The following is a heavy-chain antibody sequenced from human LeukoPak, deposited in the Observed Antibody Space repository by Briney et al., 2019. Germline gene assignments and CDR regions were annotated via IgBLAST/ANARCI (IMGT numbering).Heavy chain of an antibody. V-gene: IGHV1-69*04. D-gene: IGHD3-3*01. CDR1: GGTFSSYT. CDR2: IIPILGIA. Sequence: SVKVSCKASGGTFSSYTISWVRQAPGQGLEWMGMIIPILGIANYAQKFQGIVTITADKSTSTAYMELSSLRSEDTAVYYCARDSEYDFWSGYLSPLWGPGTMVTVSS. CDR3: ARDSEYDFWSGYLSPL. J-gene: IGHJ3*01.